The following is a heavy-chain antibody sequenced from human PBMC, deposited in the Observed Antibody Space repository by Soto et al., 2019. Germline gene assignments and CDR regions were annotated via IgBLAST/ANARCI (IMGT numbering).Heavy chain of an antibody. CDR1: GFTFSSYA. D-gene: IGHD3-22*01. V-gene: IGHV3-64*01. J-gene: IGHJ4*02. Sequence: GGSLRLSCAASGFTFSSYAMHWVRQAPGKGLEYVSAISSNGGSAYYANSVKDRFTVSRDNSKNTLYLQMGSLRVEDMAVYYCARSGPYYYDSSGYYYDYWGQGALVTSPQ. CDR3: ARSGPYYYDSSGYYYDY. CDR2: ISSNGGSA.